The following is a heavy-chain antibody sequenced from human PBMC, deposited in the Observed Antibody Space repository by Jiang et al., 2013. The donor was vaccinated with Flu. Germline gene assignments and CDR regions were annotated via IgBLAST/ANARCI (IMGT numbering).Heavy chain of an antibody. CDR2: INHSGST. CDR3: ASGFLEWLFPYGMDV. V-gene: IGHV4-34*01. J-gene: IGHJ6*02. D-gene: IGHD3-3*01. Sequence: LLKPSETLSLTCAVYGGSFSGYYWSWIRQPPGKGLGWIGEINHSGSTNYNPSLKSRVTISVDTSKNQFSLKLSSVTAADTAVYYCASGFLEWLFPYGMDVWGQGTTVTVSS. CDR1: GGSFSGYY.